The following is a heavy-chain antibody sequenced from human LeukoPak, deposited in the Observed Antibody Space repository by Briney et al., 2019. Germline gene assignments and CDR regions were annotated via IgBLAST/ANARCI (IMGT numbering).Heavy chain of an antibody. CDR1: GFTFSSYA. V-gene: IGHV3-23*01. J-gene: IGHJ4*02. Sequence: GGSLRLSCAASGFTFSSYAMSWVRQAPARGLEWVSSPRGDGDTFYADSVKGRFTPSRDESRNTVYLQMNNLRVEDTAVYFCAKASWVPSADAVLWGQGTLVTVSS. D-gene: IGHD3-3*02. CDR2: PRGDGDT. CDR3: AKASWVPSADAVL.